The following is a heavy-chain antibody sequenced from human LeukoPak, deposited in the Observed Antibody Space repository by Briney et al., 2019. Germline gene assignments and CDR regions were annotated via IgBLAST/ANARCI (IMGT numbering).Heavy chain of an antibody. V-gene: IGHV3-23*01. CDR1: GFTFSNYA. CDR2: ITGSGGNT. CDR3: AKWGDYDVLTGYYVSDY. D-gene: IGHD3-9*01. Sequence: GGSLRLPCAASGFTFSNYAMSWVRQAPGKGLEWVSAITGSGGNTYYADSVKGRFTISRDNSKNTVFLQMDSLRAEDTAVYYCAKWGDYDVLTGYYVSDYWGQGTLVTVSS. J-gene: IGHJ4*02.